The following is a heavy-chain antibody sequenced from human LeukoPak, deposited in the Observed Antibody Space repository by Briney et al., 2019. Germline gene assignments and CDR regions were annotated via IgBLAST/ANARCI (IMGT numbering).Heavy chain of an antibody. V-gene: IGHV1-2*02. CDR1: GYTFTGYY. CDR3: AREDTATMYYYYYSMDV. CDR2: INPNSGGT. J-gene: IGHJ6*02. Sequence: GASVKVSCKASGYTFTGYYIHWVRQAPGQGLEWMGWINPNSGGTNYAQKFQGRVTMTRDTSISTAYMELSRLRSDDTGVYYCAREDTATMYYYYYSMDVWGQGTTVTVSS. D-gene: IGHD5-18*01.